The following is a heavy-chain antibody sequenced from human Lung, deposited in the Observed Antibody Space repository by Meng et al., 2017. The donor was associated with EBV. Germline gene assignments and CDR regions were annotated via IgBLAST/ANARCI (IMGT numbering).Heavy chain of an antibody. CDR1: GGSISSGYF. D-gene: IGHD2/OR15-2a*01. V-gene: IGHV4-39*02. Sequence: QLKVQESGPGLVNPSETLSLTCTVSGGSISSGYFWGWIRQPPGKGLEWIGTIFYTGNAYYSPTLKSRITLSADTSKNHFSLNLRSVTAADTAVYYCARGFLSFVRVFDYWGQGTLVTVSS. CDR2: IFYTGNA. J-gene: IGHJ4*02. CDR3: ARGFLSFVRVFDY.